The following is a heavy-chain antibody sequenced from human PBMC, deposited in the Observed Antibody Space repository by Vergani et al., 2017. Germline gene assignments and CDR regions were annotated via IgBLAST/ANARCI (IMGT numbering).Heavy chain of an antibody. CDR2: ISPDGRTT. CDR1: GFSFRTFS. Sequence: DVDLVESGGGFVQPGGSRRLSCAASGFSFRTFSMFWVRQPPGKGLAWVSKISPDGRTTEYADSVRGRFTISRDNANSMLYLQMNSLRDDDTAVYYCARSAAGPYYYYYMDVWGKGTTVTVSS. D-gene: IGHD6-13*01. CDR3: ARSAAGPYYYYYMDV. J-gene: IGHJ6*03. V-gene: IGHV3-74*03.